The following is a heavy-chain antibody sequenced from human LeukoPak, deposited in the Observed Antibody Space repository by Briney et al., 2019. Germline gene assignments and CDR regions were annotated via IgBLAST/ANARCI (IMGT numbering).Heavy chain of an antibody. Sequence: SETLSLTCAVYGGSFSGYYWSWIRQPPGKGLEWIGEINHSGSTNYNPSLKSRLTISVDTSKNQFSLKLSSVTAADTAVYYCARDRYSYGRSQPFDYWGQGTLVTVSS. V-gene: IGHV4-34*01. CDR1: GGSFSGYY. J-gene: IGHJ4*02. CDR2: INHSGST. CDR3: ARDRYSYGRSQPFDY. D-gene: IGHD5-18*01.